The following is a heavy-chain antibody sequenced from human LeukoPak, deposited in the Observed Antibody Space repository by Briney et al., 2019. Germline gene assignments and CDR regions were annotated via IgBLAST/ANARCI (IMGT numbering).Heavy chain of an antibody. CDR2: ISSSSSTI. D-gene: IGHD3-22*01. J-gene: IGHJ4*02. Sequence: GGSLRLSCAASGFTFSSCSMNWVRQAPGKGLEWVSYISSSSSTIYYADSVKGRFTISRDNAKNSLYLQMNSLRAEDTAVYYCAREYYYDSSGYYTQAWGQGTLVTVSS. CDR1: GFTFSSCS. CDR3: AREYYYDSSGYYTQA. V-gene: IGHV3-48*01.